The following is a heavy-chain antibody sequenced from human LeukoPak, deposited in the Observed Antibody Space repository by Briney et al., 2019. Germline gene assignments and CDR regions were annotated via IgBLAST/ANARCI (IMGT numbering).Heavy chain of an antibody. V-gene: IGHV3-30*02. J-gene: IGHJ4*02. CDR2: IRYNGFDQ. CDR3: AKARNYDILTGASFDY. D-gene: IGHD3-9*01. Sequence: GGSLRLSCAASGFTFSDYGMHWVRQAPGKGLEWVTFIRYNGFDQFYTNSVKGRFTISRDSSKNTLYLQMNSLRAEDTAVYYCAKARNYDILTGASFDYWGQGTLVTVSS. CDR1: GFTFSDYG.